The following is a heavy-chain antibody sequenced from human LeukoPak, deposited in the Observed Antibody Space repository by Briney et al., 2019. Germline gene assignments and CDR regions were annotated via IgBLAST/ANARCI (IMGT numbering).Heavy chain of an antibody. CDR2: ISYDGGNK. CDR1: GFTFSSYA. J-gene: IGHJ4*02. CDR3: ASAPLGGSGGSCYSGYTH. Sequence: GGSLRLSCAASGFTFSSYAMHWVRQAPGKGLEWVAVISYDGGNKYYADSVKGRFTISRDNSKNTLYLQMNSLRAEDTAVYYGASAPLGGSGGSCYSGYTHWGQGTLVTVSS. V-gene: IGHV3-30*04. D-gene: IGHD2-15*01.